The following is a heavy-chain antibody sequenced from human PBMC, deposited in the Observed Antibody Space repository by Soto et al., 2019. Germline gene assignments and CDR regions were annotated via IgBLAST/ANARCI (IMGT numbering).Heavy chain of an antibody. V-gene: IGHV3-33*01. J-gene: IGHJ4*02. Sequence: VAVIGHDGGVEEYADSVKGRFTISRDNSKNMLYLQMNSLRAEDTAFYYCVRDLTSGWLDNWGRGSQVIVSS. D-gene: IGHD6-19*01. CDR3: VRDLTSGWLDN. CDR2: IGHDGGVE.